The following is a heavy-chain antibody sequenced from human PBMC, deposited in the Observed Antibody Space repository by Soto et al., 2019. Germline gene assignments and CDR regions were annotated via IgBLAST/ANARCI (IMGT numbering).Heavy chain of an antibody. CDR2: MKKDGSEK. D-gene: IGHD3-3*01. J-gene: IGHJ4*02. CDR3: AKLGSGYYTGLYFDY. V-gene: IGHV3-7*03. CDR1: GFSFGDYW. Sequence: SGGSLRLSCAASGFSFGDYWMSWVRQAPGKGLEWVAHMKKDGSEKYYVDSVKGRFSVSRDNSKNSLYLQMDSLRAEDTAVYYCAKLGSGYYTGLYFDYWGQGTLVTVSS.